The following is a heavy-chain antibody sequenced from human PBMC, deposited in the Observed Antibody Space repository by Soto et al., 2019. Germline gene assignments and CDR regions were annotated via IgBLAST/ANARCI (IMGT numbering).Heavy chain of an antibody. V-gene: IGHV1-3*01. CDR3: ARVFGDYLWYFDL. D-gene: IGHD4-17*01. Sequence: ASVKVSCKASGYTFTSYAMHWVRQAPGQRLEWMGWINAGNGNTKYSQKFQGRVTITRDTSASTAYMELSSLRSEDTAVYYCARVFGDYLWYFDLWGRGTLVTVSS. CDR1: GYTFTSYA. J-gene: IGHJ2*01. CDR2: INAGNGNT.